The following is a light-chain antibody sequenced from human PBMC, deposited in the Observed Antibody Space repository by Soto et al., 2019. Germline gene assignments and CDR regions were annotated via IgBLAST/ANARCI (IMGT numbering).Light chain of an antibody. CDR2: EIS. J-gene: IGKJ2*01. Sequence: DIVMTQTPLSSPVTLGQPASISCRSSQGLVHSDGNTYLSWLQQRPGQPPRLLIYEISNRFSGAPDRFSGSGAGTDFTLKISRVEAEDVGIYYCMQATQFPYTFGQGTKLEIK. CDR3: MQATQFPYT. V-gene: IGKV2-24*01. CDR1: QGLVHSDGNTY.